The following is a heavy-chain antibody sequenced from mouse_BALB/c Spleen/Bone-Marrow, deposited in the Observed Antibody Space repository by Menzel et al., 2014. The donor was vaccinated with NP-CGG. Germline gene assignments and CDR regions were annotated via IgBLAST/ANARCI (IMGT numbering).Heavy chain of an antibody. CDR1: GYTFTSYW. Sequence: QVQLQQSGAELVKPGASVKLSCKASGYTFTSYWMHWVKQRPGQGLEWIGEINPSNGRADYNEKFRSKATLTVDRSSSTAYMQLSSLTSEDSAVYYCARAGGYDGFAYWGQGLWSLSLQ. V-gene: IGHV1S81*02. CDR3: ARAGGYDGFAY. J-gene: IGHJ3*01. D-gene: IGHD2-2*01. CDR2: INPSNGRA.